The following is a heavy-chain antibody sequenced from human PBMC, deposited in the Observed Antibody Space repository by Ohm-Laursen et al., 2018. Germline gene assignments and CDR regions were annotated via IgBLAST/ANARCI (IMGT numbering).Heavy chain of an antibody. J-gene: IGHJ5*02. D-gene: IGHD3-22*01. Sequence: RSLRLSCTASGFTFSGYGMHWVRQAPGKGLEWVAVIWYDGSNKYYADSVKGRFTISRDNSKNTLYLQMNSLRAEDTAVYYCARDHYDSSGYNWFDPWGQGTLVTVSS. V-gene: IGHV3-33*01. CDR1: GFTFSGYG. CDR3: ARDHYDSSGYNWFDP. CDR2: IWYDGSNK.